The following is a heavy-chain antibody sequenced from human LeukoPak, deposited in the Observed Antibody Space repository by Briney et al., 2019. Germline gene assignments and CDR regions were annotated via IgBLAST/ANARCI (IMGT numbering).Heavy chain of an antibody. CDR2: INPNSGGT. D-gene: IGHD6-6*01. V-gene: IGHV1-2*02. J-gene: IGHJ4*02. CDR3: ARAGIAARLFDY. CDR1: GYTFTGYY. Sequence: ASVKVSCKASGYTFTGYYMHWVRQAPGQGLEWMGWINPNSGGTNYAQKFQGRVTMTRDTSISTAYMELGRLRSDDTAVYYCARAGIAARLFDYWGQGTLVTVSS.